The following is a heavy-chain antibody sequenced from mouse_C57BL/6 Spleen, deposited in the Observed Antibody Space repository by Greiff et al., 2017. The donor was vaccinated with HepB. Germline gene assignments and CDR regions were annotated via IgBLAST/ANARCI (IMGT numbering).Heavy chain of an antibody. Sequence: EVKLQQSGAELVRPGASVKLSCTASGFNIKDDYMHWVKQRPEQGLEWIGWIDPENGDTEYASKFQGKATITADTSSNTAYLQLSSLTSEDTAVYYCTTPSNYPAWFAYWGQGTLVTVSA. CDR2: IDPENGDT. CDR3: TTPSNYPAWFAY. J-gene: IGHJ3*01. CDR1: GFNIKDDY. D-gene: IGHD2-5*01. V-gene: IGHV14-4*01.